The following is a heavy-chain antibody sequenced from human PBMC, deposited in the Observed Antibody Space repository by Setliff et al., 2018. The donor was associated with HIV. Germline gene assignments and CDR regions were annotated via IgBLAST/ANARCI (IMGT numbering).Heavy chain of an antibody. CDR2: ISRMT. D-gene: IGHD5-12*01. CDR1: GFTLSTFS. V-gene: IGHV3-23*01. CDR3: ARQDVGAYAPLRY. Sequence: GGSLRLSCAVSGFTLSTFSMSWVRQAPGKGLEWVSAISRMTYAGSMKGRFTISGDNAKNTLYLQMNSLSAEDTAVYYCARQDVGAYAPLRYWGQGTLVTVPQ. J-gene: IGHJ4*02.